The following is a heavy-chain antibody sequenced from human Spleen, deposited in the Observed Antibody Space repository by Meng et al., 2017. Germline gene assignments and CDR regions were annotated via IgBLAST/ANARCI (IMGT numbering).Heavy chain of an antibody. Sequence: ASVKVSCKASGYTFTTYLIHWVRQAPGQGLEWMGRINPNSGDTNYAHKFQGRVTMTRDTSISTAYMELSRLRSDDTAVYYCARRGVDDYDILTGYIFWGQGTMVTVSS. CDR1: GYTFTTYL. V-gene: IGHV1-2*06. J-gene: IGHJ3*01. CDR3: ARRGVDDYDILTGYIF. D-gene: IGHD3-9*01. CDR2: INPNSGDT.